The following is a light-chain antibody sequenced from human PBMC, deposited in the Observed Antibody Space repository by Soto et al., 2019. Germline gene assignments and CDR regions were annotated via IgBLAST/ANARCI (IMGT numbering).Light chain of an antibody. V-gene: IGKV3-15*01. CDR2: GAS. CDR3: QQYNNWWT. CDR1: QSVSNN. Sequence: EIVMTQSPATLSVCPGERATLSCRASQSVSNNLAWYQKKPGQAPRLLIYGASPRATGIPARFSGSGSGTEFTLTISSLQSEDFAFYYCQQYNNWWTFGQGTRVDIK. J-gene: IGKJ1*01.